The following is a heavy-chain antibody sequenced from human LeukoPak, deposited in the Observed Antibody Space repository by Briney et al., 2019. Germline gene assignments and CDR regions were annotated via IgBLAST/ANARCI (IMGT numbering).Heavy chain of an antibody. V-gene: IGHV4-30-2*01. CDR2: IYHSGGT. Sequence: PSQTLSLTCVVSGASISSGGYSWSWIRQPPGKGLEWIGCIYHSGGTNYNPSLKSRVTISVDTSKNQFSLKLSSVTAADTAVYYCATQQQLDSFRAAWDYWGQGTLVTVSS. CDR3: ATQQQLDSFRAAWDY. CDR1: GASISSGGYS. D-gene: IGHD6-13*01. J-gene: IGHJ4*02.